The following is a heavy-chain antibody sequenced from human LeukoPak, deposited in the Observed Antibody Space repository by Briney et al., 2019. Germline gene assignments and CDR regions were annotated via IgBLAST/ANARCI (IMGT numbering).Heavy chain of an antibody. J-gene: IGHJ5*02. CDR2: ISVSGDYT. Sequence: GGSLRLSCAASGFTFSSYVMSWVRQAPGKGLDWVSTISVSGDYTYYADSVKGRFTISRDNSKNTLYLQMNSLRGEDTAVYYCGKAIGQEVPAASRWYDPWGQGTLVTVSS. CDR1: GFTFSSYV. D-gene: IGHD2-2*01. V-gene: IGHV3-23*01. CDR3: GKAIGQEVPAASRWYDP.